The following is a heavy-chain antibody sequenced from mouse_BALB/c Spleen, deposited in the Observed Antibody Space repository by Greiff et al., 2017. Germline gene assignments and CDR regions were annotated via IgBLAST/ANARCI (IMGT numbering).Heavy chain of an antibody. V-gene: IGHV1S22*01. CDR2: IYPGTGST. D-gene: IGHD1-1*01. J-gene: IGHJ3*01. CDR1: GYTFTSYW. CDR3: TRDYGSSPAWFAY. Sequence: LQQPGSELVRPGASVKLSCKASGYTFTSYWMHWVKQRPGQGLEWIGNIYPGTGSTNYDEKFKSKATLTVDTSSSTAYMQLSSLTSEDSAVYYCTRDYGSSPAWFAYWGQGTLVTVSA.